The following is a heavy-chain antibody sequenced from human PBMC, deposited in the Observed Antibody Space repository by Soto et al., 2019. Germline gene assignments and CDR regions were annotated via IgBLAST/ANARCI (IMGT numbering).Heavy chain of an antibody. CDR1: GYTFASYA. J-gene: IGHJ4*02. CDR3: ARDPPPPDY. CDR2: ISAYNGNT. Sequence: QVQLVQSGAEVKKPGASVKVSCKASGYTFASYAISWMRQAPGQGLEWMGWISAYNGNTNYAQKLQGRVTMTTDTSTSTAYVELRSLRSADTAVYYCARDPPPPDYWGQGTLVTVSS. V-gene: IGHV1-18*01.